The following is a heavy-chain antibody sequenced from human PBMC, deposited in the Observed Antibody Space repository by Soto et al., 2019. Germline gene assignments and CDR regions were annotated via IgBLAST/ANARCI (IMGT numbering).Heavy chain of an antibody. D-gene: IGHD3-3*01. CDR3: ARDNTNKWFDP. Sequence: SETLSLTCAVSGYSISTGYSWGCSRQRPGKGPEWTGSTDHSGSTYYNPPLKSPVTISVDTPKIQFYLKLSSVTAADTAVYHCARDNTNKWFDPWGQGTLVTVSS. J-gene: IGHJ5*02. CDR1: GYSISTGYS. CDR2: TDHSGST. V-gene: IGHV4-38-2*02.